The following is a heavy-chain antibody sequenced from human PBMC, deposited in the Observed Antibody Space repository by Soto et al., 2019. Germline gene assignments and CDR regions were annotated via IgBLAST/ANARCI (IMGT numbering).Heavy chain of an antibody. V-gene: IGHV4-4*02. Sequence: QVLLQESGPGRVQPSGTLSLSCVVSGVSIGSNYYWGWVRRPPGKGLEWLGDMSHIGSVHYNPSRNSRVTISMDKSQSQSSLKLNSVTAADTAVYSCARSLGWYAIDYWGQGTLVIVSS. J-gene: IGHJ4*02. CDR1: GVSIGSNYY. D-gene: IGHD6-19*01. CDR3: ARSLGWYAIDY. CDR2: MSHIGSV.